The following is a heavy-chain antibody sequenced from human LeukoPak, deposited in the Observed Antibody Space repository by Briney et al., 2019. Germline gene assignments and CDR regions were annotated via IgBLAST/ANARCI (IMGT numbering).Heavy chain of an antibody. CDR3: ARDPASPVPFDY. CDR2: INKDGSET. J-gene: IGHJ4*02. CDR1: ELAFSSHW. V-gene: IGHV3-7*01. Sequence: GGSLRLSWAASELAFSSHWMSWVRQAPGKGLEWVANINKDGSETRYLDSVRGRFTISRDNAKDSVYLQMNSLRAEDTAVYYCARDPASPVPFDYWGQGTLVTVSS.